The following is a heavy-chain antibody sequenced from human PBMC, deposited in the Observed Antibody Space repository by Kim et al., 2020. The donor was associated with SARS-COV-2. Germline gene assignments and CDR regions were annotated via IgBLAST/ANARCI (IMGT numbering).Heavy chain of an antibody. Sequence: GGSLRLSCAASGFTFDDYAMHWVRQAPGKGLEWVSGISWNSGSIGYADSVKGRFTISRDNAKNSLYLQMNSLRAEDTALYYCAKGYTVVTLCAFDIWGQGTMVTVSS. J-gene: IGHJ3*02. D-gene: IGHD2-21*02. CDR1: GFTFDDYA. CDR2: ISWNSGSI. V-gene: IGHV3-9*01. CDR3: AKGYTVVTLCAFDI.